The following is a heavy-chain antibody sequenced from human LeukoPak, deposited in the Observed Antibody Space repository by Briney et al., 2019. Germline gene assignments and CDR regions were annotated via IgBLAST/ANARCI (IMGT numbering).Heavy chain of an antibody. Sequence: PGESLKIFCKSSGYRFTSYWIGWVPQIPGKGLEWSGIIYPGDSDTRYSPSFQGPITISADKSINTAYLQWSSLKASDTAMYYCARQSAGRDGYKDYWGQGTLVTVSS. J-gene: IGHJ4*02. D-gene: IGHD5-24*01. CDR2: IYPGDSDT. V-gene: IGHV5-51*01. CDR1: GYRFTSYW. CDR3: ARQSAGRDGYKDY.